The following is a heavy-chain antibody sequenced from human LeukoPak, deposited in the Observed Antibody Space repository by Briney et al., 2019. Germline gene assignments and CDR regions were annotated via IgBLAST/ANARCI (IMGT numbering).Heavy chain of an antibody. CDR3: ATDPNSKYYYGSGSSYWFDP. V-gene: IGHV1-46*01. J-gene: IGHJ5*02. D-gene: IGHD3-10*01. CDR2: INPSGGST. CDR1: GYTFTSYY. Sequence: ASVKVSCKASGYTFTSYYMHWVRQAPGQGLEWMGIINPSGGSTSYAQKFQGRVTMTRDTSTSTVYMELSSLRSEDTAVYYCATDPNSKYYYGSGSSYWFDPWGQGTLVTVSS.